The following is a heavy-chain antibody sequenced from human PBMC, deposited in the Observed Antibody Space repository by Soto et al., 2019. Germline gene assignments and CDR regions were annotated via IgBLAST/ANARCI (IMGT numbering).Heavy chain of an antibody. V-gene: IGHV5-51*01. CDR3: SILYGSCSGGSCYTASYYYGMDV. CDR2: IYPGDSDT. J-gene: IGHJ6*02. CDR1: GYSFTIYW. Sequence: GKSLKISWKGSGYSFTIYWIGWVRQMPGKGLEWMGIIYPGDSDTRYSPSFQGQVTISADTSISTAYLQWRSRKGSDAAMYYCSILYGSCSGGSCYTASYYYGMDVCGQGTTLTVS. D-gene: IGHD2-15*01.